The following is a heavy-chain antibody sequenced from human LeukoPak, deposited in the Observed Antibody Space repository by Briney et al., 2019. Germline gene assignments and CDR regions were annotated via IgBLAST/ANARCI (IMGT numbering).Heavy chain of an antibody. CDR3: VRDRDYAFDF. Sequence: GGSLRLSCAASGFTSSYYSMNWVRQAPGKGLEWISYSNTDGTISYADSVKGRFSISRDNAENSLYLQMNSLRDEDTAVYFCVRDRDYAFDFWGQGTMVTVSS. CDR2: SNTDGTI. J-gene: IGHJ3*01. CDR1: GFTSSYYS. V-gene: IGHV3-48*02.